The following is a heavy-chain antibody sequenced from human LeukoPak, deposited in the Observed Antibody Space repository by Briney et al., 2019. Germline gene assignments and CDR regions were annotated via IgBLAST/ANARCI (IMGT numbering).Heavy chain of an antibody. V-gene: IGHV3-33*01. CDR3: ARGDRSSWFNFDY. CDR1: GFTLSSYV. CDR2: TWYDGTNK. D-gene: IGHD6-13*01. J-gene: IGHJ4*02. Sequence: PGGSLRLSCAASGFTLSSYVMHWVRQAPGKGLEWVAVTWYDGTNKYFADSVRGRFSISRDNSKNTLYLQMNSLRAEDTAVYYCARGDRSSWFNFDYWGQGTLVTVSS.